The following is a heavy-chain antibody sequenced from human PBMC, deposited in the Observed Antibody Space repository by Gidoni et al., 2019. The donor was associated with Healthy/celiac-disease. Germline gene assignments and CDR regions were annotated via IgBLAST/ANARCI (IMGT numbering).Heavy chain of an antibody. CDR3: AKDMDY. CDR2: ISWNSGSI. J-gene: IGHJ4*02. Sequence: EVQLVESGGGLVQPGRSLRLSCAASGFTFDDYAMHWVRQAPGKGLEWVSGISWNSGSIGYADSVKGRFTISRDNAKNSLYLQMYSLRAEDTALYYCAKDMDYWGQGTLVTVSS. V-gene: IGHV3-9*01. CDR1: GFTFDDYA.